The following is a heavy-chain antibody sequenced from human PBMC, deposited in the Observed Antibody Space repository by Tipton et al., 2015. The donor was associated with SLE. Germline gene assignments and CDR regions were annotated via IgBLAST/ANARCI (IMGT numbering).Heavy chain of an antibody. CDR2: IYISGSGRI. V-gene: IGHV4-4*07. Sequence: TLSLTCTVSGASVSNYYWSWIRQPAGKGLEWIGRIYISGSGRINYNPSLKSRVTISLDTSKNQFSLKLTSVTAADAAVYYCARDRGNTVVYYWGQGTLVTVSS. CDR3: ARDRGNTVVYY. D-gene: IGHD4-23*01. J-gene: IGHJ4*02. CDR1: GASVSNYY.